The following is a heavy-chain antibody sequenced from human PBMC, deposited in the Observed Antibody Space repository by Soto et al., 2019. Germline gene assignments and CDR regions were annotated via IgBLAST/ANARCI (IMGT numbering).Heavy chain of an antibody. Sequence: GESLKISCKGSGYSFTSYWIGWVRQMPGKGLEWMGIIYPGDSDTRYSPSFQGQVTISADKSISTAYLQWSSLKASDTAMYYCARRRYNWNDFYYYYYMDVWGKGTTVTVSS. V-gene: IGHV5-51*01. CDR3: ARRRYNWNDFYYYYYMDV. CDR1: GYSFTSYW. D-gene: IGHD1-20*01. J-gene: IGHJ6*03. CDR2: IYPGDSDT.